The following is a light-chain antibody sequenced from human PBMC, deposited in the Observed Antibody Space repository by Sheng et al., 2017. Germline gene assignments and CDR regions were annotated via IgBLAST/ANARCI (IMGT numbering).Light chain of an antibody. Sequence: DIQMTQSPSSLSASVGDRVTIICRASQRISNYLSWYQQKLGKAPKFLIYKASTLQGGVPSRFSGSASGTDFTLTISGLQPEDVGTYYCQQTYSTPLTFGGGTKVEIK. V-gene: IGKV1-39*01. CDR3: QQTYSTPLT. CDR2: KAS. CDR1: QRISNY. J-gene: IGKJ4*01.